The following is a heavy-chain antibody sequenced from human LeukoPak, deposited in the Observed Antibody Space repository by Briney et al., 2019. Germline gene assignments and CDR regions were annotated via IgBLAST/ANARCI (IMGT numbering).Heavy chain of an antibody. V-gene: IGHV4-4*02. Sequence: SETLSLTCAVSGCSISSSNWWSWVRQPPGKGLEWIGEIYHSGSTNYNPSRKSRVTISVDKSKNQFSLKLSSVTAADTAVYYCARVSSGATTVDYWGQGTLVTVSS. J-gene: IGHJ4*02. CDR2: IYHSGST. CDR3: ARVSSGATTVDY. CDR1: GCSISSSNW. D-gene: IGHD1-26*01.